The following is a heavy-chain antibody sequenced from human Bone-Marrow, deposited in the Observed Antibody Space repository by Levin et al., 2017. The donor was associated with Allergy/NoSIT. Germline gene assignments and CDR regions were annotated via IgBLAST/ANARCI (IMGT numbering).Heavy chain of an antibody. CDR1: GGSVSSGRYY. D-gene: IGHD3-3*01. J-gene: IGHJ3*02. V-gene: IGHV4-61*01. CDR3: ARAFGQGGRSDAFDI. CDR2: IYYSGST. Sequence: SCTVSGGSVSSGRYYWSWIRQPPGKGLEWIGYIYYSGSTNYNPSLKSRVTISVDTSKNQFSLKLSSVTAADTAVYYCARAFGQGGRSDAFDIWGQGTMVTVSS.